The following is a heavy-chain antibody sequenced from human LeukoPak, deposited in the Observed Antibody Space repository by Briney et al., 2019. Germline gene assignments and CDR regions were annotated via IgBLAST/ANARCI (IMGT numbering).Heavy chain of an antibody. J-gene: IGHJ5*02. CDR2: IYYSGST. CDR3: AGQYDFWSGSGQKNWFDP. V-gene: IGHV4-39*01. CDR1: GGSISSSSYY. Sequence: SETLSLTCTVSGGSISSSSYYWGWIRQPPGKGLEWIGSIYYSGSTYYNPSLKSRVTISVDTSKNQFSLKLSSVTAADTAVYYCAGQYDFWSGSGQKNWFDPWGQGTLVTASS. D-gene: IGHD3-3*01.